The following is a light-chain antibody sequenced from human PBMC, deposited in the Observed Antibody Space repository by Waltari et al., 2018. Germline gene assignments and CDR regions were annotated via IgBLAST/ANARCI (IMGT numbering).Light chain of an antibody. V-gene: IGLV2-8*01. Sequence: QSALTQPPSASGSPGQSVTISCTGTSSDVGGYKFVSWYQHHPGKAPRPIFYEVSERPSGVPDRFSGSKSGNTASLTVSGLQAEDEADYYCSSYVANNNPVFGGGTKLTVL. CDR1: SSDVGGYKF. CDR3: SSYVANNNPV. CDR2: EVS. J-gene: IGLJ2*01.